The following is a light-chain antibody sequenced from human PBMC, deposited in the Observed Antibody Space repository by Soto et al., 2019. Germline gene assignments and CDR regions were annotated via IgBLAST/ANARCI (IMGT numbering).Light chain of an antibody. CDR2: AAS. V-gene: IGKV1-9*01. Sequence: DLQLTQSPSFLSASVGDRVTITCRASQAINSHLAWYQQKSGGAPKLLINAASALLGGAPSRFSGAGSGTEYTLTISSLQPEDFATYYCQQFLIYPITFGQGTRLE. J-gene: IGKJ5*01. CDR1: QAINSH. CDR3: QQFLIYPIT.